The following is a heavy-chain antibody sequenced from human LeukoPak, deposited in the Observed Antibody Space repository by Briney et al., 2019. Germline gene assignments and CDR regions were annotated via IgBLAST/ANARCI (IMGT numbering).Heavy chain of an antibody. CDR2: IRYDGSNK. Sequence: GGSLRLSCAASGFIFSTYGMHWVRQAPGKGLEWVAFIRYDGSNKYYADSVKGRFTISRDSSKNTLYLQMNSLRAEDTSMYYCAKGKPGSGTYYQFDYWGQGTLVTVSS. V-gene: IGHV3-30*02. D-gene: IGHD3-10*01. J-gene: IGHJ4*02. CDR1: GFIFSTYG. CDR3: AKGKPGSGTYYQFDY.